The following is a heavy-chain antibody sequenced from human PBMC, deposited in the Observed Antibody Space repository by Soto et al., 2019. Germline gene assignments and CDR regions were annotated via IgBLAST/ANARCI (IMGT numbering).Heavy chain of an antibody. V-gene: IGHV3-11*04. CDR3: ARGSHSTTWYGGQFDY. CDR2: ISSSGSGI. CDR1: GFTFRDYY. D-gene: IGHD6-13*01. Sequence: QVQLVESGGGLVKPGGSLRLSCAASGFTFRDYYMTWIRQAPGKGLEWAAYISSSGSGIYYPDSVKGRFTISRDNTKNSLYLQMNSLRAEDTAIYYCARGSHSTTWYGGQFDYWGQGTLVTVSS. J-gene: IGHJ4*02.